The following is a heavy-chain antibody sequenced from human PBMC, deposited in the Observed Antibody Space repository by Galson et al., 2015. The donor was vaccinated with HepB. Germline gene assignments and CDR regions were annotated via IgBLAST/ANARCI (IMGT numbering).Heavy chain of an antibody. D-gene: IGHD4-17*01. J-gene: IGHJ4*02. V-gene: IGHV1-69*13. CDR1: GYTFTSYA. CDR3: ARANGDYNKFDY. Sequence: SVKVSCKASGYTFTSYAMNWVRQAPGQGLEWMGGIIPIFGTANYAQKFQGRVTITADESTSTAYMELSSLRSEDTAVYYCARANGDYNKFDYWGQGTLVTVSS. CDR2: IIPIFGTA.